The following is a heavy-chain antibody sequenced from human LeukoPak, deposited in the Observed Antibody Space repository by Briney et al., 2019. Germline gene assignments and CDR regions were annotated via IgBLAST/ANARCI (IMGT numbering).Heavy chain of an antibody. D-gene: IGHD3-22*01. V-gene: IGHV4-30-4*01. J-gene: IGHJ5*02. CDR1: VGSLSSGDYY. CDR2: TYYSGST. Sequence: PSETLSLTCTVSVGSLSSGDYYWRWIRQPPGKGLEWIGYTYYSGSTYYTPSLKNRVSISVDTSKNQFSLNLSSVTAADTAVYYCARPYYYDSRIDPWGQGTLVTVSS. CDR3: ARPYYYDSRIDP.